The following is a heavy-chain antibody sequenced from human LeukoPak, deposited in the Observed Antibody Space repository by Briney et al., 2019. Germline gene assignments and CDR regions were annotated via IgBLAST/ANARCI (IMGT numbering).Heavy chain of an antibody. J-gene: IGHJ6*02. CDR3: AKGQSGGYYYGMDV. D-gene: IGHD2-15*01. CDR2: ISGSGFST. CDR1: GFTFSSYA. V-gene: IGHV3-23*01. Sequence: GGSLRLSCAASGFTFSSYAMSWVRQAPGKGLKWVSAISGSGFSTNYADSVKGRFTISRDNSKNTLYLQMNSLRAEDSAVYYCAKGQSGGYYYGMDVWGQGTTVTVSS.